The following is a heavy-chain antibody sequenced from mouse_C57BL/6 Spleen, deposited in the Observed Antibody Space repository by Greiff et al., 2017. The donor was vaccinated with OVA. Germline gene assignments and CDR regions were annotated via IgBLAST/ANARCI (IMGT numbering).Heavy chain of an antibody. J-gene: IGHJ4*01. CDR3: ATFFYYGTIYYAMDY. CDR2: IDPEDGDT. Sequence: EVKVEESGAELVRPGASVKLSCTASGFNIKDYYMHWVKQRPEQGLEWIGRIDPEDGDTEYAPKFQGKATMTADTSSNTAYLQLSSLTSEDTAVYYCATFFYYGTIYYAMDYWGQGTTVTFSS. CDR1: GFNIKDYY. D-gene: IGHD1-1*01. V-gene: IGHV14-1*01.